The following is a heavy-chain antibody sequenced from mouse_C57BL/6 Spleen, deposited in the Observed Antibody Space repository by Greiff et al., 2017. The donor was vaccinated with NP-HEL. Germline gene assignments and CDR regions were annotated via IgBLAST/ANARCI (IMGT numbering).Heavy chain of an antibody. CDR1: GYSFTGYF. D-gene: IGHD2-3*01. Sequence: EVQLQQSGPELVKPGDSVKISCKASGYSFTGYFMNWVMQSHGKSLEWIGRINPYNGDTFYNQKFKGKATLTVDKSSSTAHMQLRSLTSEDAAVYYCARSYDGYYVDYWGQGTTLTVSS. V-gene: IGHV1-20*01. J-gene: IGHJ2*01. CDR2: INPYNGDT. CDR3: ARSYDGYYVDY.